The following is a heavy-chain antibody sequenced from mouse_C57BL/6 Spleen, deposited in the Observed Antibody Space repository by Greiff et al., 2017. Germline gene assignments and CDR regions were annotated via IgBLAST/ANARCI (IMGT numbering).Heavy chain of an antibody. J-gene: IGHJ2*01. CDR3: APITTAFDY. D-gene: IGHD1-2*01. CDR1: GYAFSSSW. CDR2: IYPGDGDT. V-gene: IGHV1-82*01. Sequence: QVQLQQSGPELVKPGASVKISYKASGYAFSSSWMNWVKQRPGKGLEWIGRIYPGDGDTNYNGKFKGKATLTADKSSSTAYMQLSSLTSEDSAVYFCAPITTAFDYWGQGTTLTVSS.